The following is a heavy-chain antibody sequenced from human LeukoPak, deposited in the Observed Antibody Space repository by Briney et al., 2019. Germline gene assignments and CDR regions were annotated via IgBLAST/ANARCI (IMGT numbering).Heavy chain of an antibody. Sequence: PGGSLRLSCAASGFTFSSYWMSWVRQAPGKRLEWVANIKQDGSEKYYVDSVKGRFTISRDNAKNSLYLQMNSLRAEDTAVYYCARDPRGYSGYDWFYWGQGTLVTVSS. J-gene: IGHJ4*02. CDR2: IKQDGSEK. CDR3: ARDPRGYSGYDWFY. V-gene: IGHV3-7*03. D-gene: IGHD5-12*01. CDR1: GFTFSSYW.